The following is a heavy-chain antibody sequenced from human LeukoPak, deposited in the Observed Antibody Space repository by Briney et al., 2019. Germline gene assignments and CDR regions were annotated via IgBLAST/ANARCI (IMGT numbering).Heavy chain of an antibody. CDR2: VKYDGSTT. V-gene: IGHV3-74*01. CDR3: ARDLNWLLFDY. J-gene: IGHJ4*02. CDR1: GFTFSAYW. Sequence: GSLRLSCAASGFTFSAYWMHWVRQAPGKGLVWVSRVKYDGSTTAYADSVKGRFTISRDNTRNILYLEMSSLRVEDTAVYYCARDLNWLLFDYWGQGALVTVSS. D-gene: IGHD3/OR15-3a*01.